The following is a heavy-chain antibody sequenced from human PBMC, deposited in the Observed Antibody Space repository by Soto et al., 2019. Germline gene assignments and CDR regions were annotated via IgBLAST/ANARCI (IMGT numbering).Heavy chain of an antibody. V-gene: IGHV4-61*01. Sequence: QVQLQESGPGLVKPSETLSLTCTVSGGSVSSGSYYWSWIRQPPGKGLEWIGYIYYSGSTNYNPSLKSRVTISVDTSKNQFSLKLSSVTAADTAVYYCARGKNYSSGWNVYETNWFDPWGQGTLVTVSS. J-gene: IGHJ5*02. CDR2: IYYSGST. CDR3: ARGKNYSSGWNVYETNWFDP. CDR1: GGSVSSGSYY. D-gene: IGHD6-19*01.